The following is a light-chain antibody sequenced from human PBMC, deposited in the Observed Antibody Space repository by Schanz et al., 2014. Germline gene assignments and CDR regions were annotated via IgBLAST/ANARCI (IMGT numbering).Light chain of an antibody. CDR1: SSNIGAGYD. Sequence: QSVLTQPPSVSGAPGQRVTISCTGSSSNIGAGYDVHWYQQLPGTAPKLLIYGNSNRPSGVPDRFSGSKSGNTASLTISGLQAEDEADYYCSAYIRTITSVVFGGGTKLTVL. CDR2: GNS. J-gene: IGLJ2*01. V-gene: IGLV1-40*01. CDR3: SAYIRTITSVV.